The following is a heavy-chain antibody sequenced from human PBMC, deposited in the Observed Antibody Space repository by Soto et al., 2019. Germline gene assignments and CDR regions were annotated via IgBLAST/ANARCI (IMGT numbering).Heavy chain of an antibody. CDR1: RLSFSRFS. Sequence: RSRSLSWVLARLSFSRFSITWVRQAPGKGLEWVASISSASSETLYADSVKGRFIISRDNEQNSLFLQMNTLRPEDSAIYYCARVAYWGPGTQVTVSS. J-gene: IGHJ4*02. CDR2: ISSASSET. V-gene: IGHV3-21*01. CDR3: ARVAY.